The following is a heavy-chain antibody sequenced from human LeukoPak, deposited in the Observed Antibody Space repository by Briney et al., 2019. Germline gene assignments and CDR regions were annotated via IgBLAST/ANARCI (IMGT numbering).Heavy chain of an antibody. CDR3: ARASSSHHAPRLYYFDY. J-gene: IGHJ4*02. CDR1: GGTFSSYA. Sequence: SVKVSCKASGGTFSSYAISWVRQAPGQGLEWMGRIIPIPGIANYAQKFQGRVTITADKSTSTAYMELSSLRSEDTAVYYCARASSSHHAPRLYYFDYWGQGTLVTVSS. D-gene: IGHD6-13*01. CDR2: IIPIPGIA. V-gene: IGHV1-69*04.